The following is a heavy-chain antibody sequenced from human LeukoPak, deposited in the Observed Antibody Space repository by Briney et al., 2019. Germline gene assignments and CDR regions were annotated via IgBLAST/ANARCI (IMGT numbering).Heavy chain of an antibody. CDR1: GFTVPDNY. Sequence: GGSLRLSCAASGFTVPDNYVNWVRQSSGKGLEWVAFIRYDGSDKYYADSVKGRFTISRDNSKNTLSLQMNSLRAEDTAVYFCAKDLILYCSSASCYGEHAFDIWGQGTMVTVSS. CDR2: IRYDGSDK. J-gene: IGHJ3*02. D-gene: IGHD2-2*01. V-gene: IGHV3-30*02. CDR3: AKDLILYCSSASCYGEHAFDI.